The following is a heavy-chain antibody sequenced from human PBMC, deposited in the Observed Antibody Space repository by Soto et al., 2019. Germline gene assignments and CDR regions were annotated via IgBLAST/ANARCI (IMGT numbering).Heavy chain of an antibody. Sequence: PSETLSLTCTVSGGSISFYYWSWIRQPPGKGLEWIGYIYYSGGTNYSPSLKSRVTVSVDTSKSQFSLKLSSVTAADTAVYYCARASQYNWNYPLNDYWRKGHPFTVSS. V-gene: IGHV4-59*01. D-gene: IGHD1-7*01. CDR3: ARASQYNWNYPLNDY. J-gene: IGHJ4*02. CDR1: GGSISFYY. CDR2: IYYSGGT.